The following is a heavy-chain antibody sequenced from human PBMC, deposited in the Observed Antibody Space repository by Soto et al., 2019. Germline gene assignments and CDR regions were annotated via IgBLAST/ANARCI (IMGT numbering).Heavy chain of an antibody. D-gene: IGHD3-9*01. Sequence: QVQLQESGPGLVKPSQTLSLTCTVSGGSISSGGYYWSWIRQHPGKGLEWIGYIYYSGSTYYNPSRYSLVTISEETSKNHCALKLSDLTATDTSRYYCARSEILTGHRGVSLDYCGQGTLVIVSS. CDR2: IYYSGST. CDR1: GGSISSGGYY. V-gene: IGHV4-31*01. J-gene: IGHJ4*02. CDR3: ARSEILTGHRGVSLDY.